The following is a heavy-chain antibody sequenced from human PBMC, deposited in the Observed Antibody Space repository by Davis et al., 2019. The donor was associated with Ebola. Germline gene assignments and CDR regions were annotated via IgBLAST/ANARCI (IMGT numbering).Heavy chain of an antibody. J-gene: IGHJ3*02. V-gene: IGHV3-30-3*01. CDR1: GFTFSSYA. D-gene: IGHD3-10*01. CDR2: ISYDGSNK. Sequence: PGGSLRLSCAASGFTFSSYAMHWVRQAPGKGLEWVAVISYDGSNKYYADSVKGRFTISRDNSKNTLYLQMNSLRAEDTALYYCAKDNGDGYDAFDIWGQGTMVTVSS. CDR3: AKDNGDGYDAFDI.